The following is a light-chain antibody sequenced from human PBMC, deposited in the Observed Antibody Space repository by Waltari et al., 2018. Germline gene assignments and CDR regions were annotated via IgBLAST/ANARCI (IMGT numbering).Light chain of an antibody. V-gene: IGLV2-11*01. CDR3: CSYAGSSRV. Sequence: QSALTQPRSVSGSPGQSVTISCTGTSSDVGGYNYVSWDQQHPGKAPKLMIYDVSKRPSGVPDRFSGSKSGNTASLTISGLQAEDEADYFCCSYAGSSRVFGGGTKLTVL. J-gene: IGLJ2*01. CDR2: DVS. CDR1: SSDVGGYNY.